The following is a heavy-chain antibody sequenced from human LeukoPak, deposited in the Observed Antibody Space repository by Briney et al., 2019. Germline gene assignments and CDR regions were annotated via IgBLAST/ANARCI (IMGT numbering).Heavy chain of an antibody. CDR2: ITHRGST. D-gene: IGHD3-3*01. V-gene: IGHV4-34*01. J-gene: IGHJ5*02. Sequence: PSETLSLTCAVFGGSFSGYDWSWIRQPPGKGLEWIGEITHRGSTNYNPSLKSRVTISEDTSNNQFSLKLSSVTAADTAVYYCARGPWSGHYRWFDPWGQGTLVTISA. CDR1: GGSFSGYD. CDR3: ARGPWSGHYRWFDP.